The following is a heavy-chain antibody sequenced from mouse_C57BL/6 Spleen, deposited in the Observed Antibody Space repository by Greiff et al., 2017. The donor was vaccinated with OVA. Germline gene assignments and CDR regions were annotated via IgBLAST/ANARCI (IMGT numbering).Heavy chain of an antibody. Sequence: QVQLQQPGAELVKPGASVKLSCKASGYTFTSYWMHWVKQRPGQGLEWIGMIHPNSGSTNYNEKFKSKATLTVDKSSSTAYMQLSSLTSEDSAVYYCARRVYYDYSYYFDYWGQGTTLTVSS. J-gene: IGHJ2*01. V-gene: IGHV1-64*01. D-gene: IGHD2-4*01. CDR2: IHPNSGST. CDR3: ARRVYYDYSYYFDY. CDR1: GYTFTSYW.